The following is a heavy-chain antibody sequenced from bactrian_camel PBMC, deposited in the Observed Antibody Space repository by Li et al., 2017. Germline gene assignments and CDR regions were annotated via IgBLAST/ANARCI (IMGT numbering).Heavy chain of an antibody. J-gene: IGHJ4*01. D-gene: IGHD5*01. CDR2: IDSDGST. CDR1: GYASDRSTC. CDR3: AAELNRYCSAGYWGRQNWYTL. V-gene: IGHV3S53*01. Sequence: HVQLVESGGGSVQAGGSLRLSCAASGYASDRSTCIAWFRQVPGKEREGVARIDSDGSTSYGDPVKGRFTVSKGNDPNIVTLQMNSLKPKDTAIYYCAAELNRYCSAGYWGRQNWYTLWGQGTQVTVS.